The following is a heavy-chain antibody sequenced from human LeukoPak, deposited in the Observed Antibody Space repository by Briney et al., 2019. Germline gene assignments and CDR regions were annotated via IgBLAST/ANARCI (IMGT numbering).Heavy chain of an antibody. D-gene: IGHD1-26*01. CDR3: ASGAYSYYYMDV. CDR2: VYYSGST. J-gene: IGHJ6*03. CDR1: GGSISSSSYY. Sequence: PSETLSLTCAVSGGSISSSSYYWGWIRQPPGKGLEWIGSVYYSGSTYYNPSLKSRVTISVDTSKNQFSLKLSSVTAADTAVYYCASGAYSYYYMDVWGKGTTVTISS. V-gene: IGHV4-39*07.